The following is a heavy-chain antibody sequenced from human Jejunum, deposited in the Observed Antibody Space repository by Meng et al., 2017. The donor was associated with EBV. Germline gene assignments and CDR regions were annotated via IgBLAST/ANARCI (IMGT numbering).Heavy chain of an antibody. V-gene: IGHV4-4*02. CDR1: GGSISDNDW. CDR2: IYHGGGT. D-gene: IGHD3-22*01. Sequence: VHLQEPGQRLEQPSGPLSLTCVVSGGSISDNDWWSWVRQPPGKGLEWLGEIYHGGGTNYNPSLESRVTISVDKSKNQFSLKLNSVTVADTAVYYCAGNGYYALEYWGPGILVTVSS. J-gene: IGHJ4*02. CDR3: AGNGYYALEY.